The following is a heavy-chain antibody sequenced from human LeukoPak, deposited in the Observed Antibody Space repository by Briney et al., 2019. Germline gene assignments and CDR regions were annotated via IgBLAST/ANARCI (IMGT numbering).Heavy chain of an antibody. CDR2: ISAYNGNT. V-gene: IGHV1-8*01. CDR3: ARSVLLWFGESPGYGMDV. CDR1: GYTFTDYD. D-gene: IGHD3-10*01. J-gene: IGHJ6*02. Sequence: GASVKVSCKASGYTFTDYDISWVRQAPGQGLEWMGWISAYNGNTNYAQKFQGRVTMTRNTSISTAYMELSSLRSEDTAVYYCARSVLLWFGESPGYGMDVWGQGTTVTVSS.